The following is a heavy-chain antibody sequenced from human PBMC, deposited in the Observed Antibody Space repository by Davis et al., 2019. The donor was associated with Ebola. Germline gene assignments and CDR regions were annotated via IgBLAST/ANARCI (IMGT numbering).Heavy chain of an antibody. CDR2: ISWDGGST. J-gene: IGHJ6*02. Sequence: GESLKISCAASGFTFDDYTMHWVRQAPGKGLEWVSLISWDGGSTYYADSVKGRFTISRDNSKNTLYLQMNSLRAEDTAVYYCAREYYYGSGSYSPVLYYYYGMDVWGQGTTVTVSS. D-gene: IGHD3-10*01. CDR3: AREYYYGSGSYSPVLYYYYGMDV. V-gene: IGHV3-43*01. CDR1: GFTFDDYT.